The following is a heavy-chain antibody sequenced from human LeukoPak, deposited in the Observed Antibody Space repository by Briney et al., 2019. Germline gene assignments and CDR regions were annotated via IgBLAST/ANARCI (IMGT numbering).Heavy chain of an antibody. J-gene: IGHJ3*02. Sequence: PGGSLRLSCAASGFTFSSYAMHWVRQAPGKGLEWVAVISYDGGNKYYADSVKGRFTISRDNSKNTLYLQMNSLRAEDTAVYYCARWDTAMVNDAFDIWGQGTMVTVSS. CDR2: ISYDGGNK. CDR1: GFTFSSYA. CDR3: ARWDTAMVNDAFDI. D-gene: IGHD5-18*01. V-gene: IGHV3-30-3*01.